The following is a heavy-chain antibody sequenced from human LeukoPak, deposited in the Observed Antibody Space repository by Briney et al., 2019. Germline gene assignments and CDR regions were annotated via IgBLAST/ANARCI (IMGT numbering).Heavy chain of an antibody. J-gene: IGHJ4*02. CDR1: GFTSSSYG. CDR3: AKGYCSSTSCYALDY. Sequence: GGSLRLSCAASGFTSSSYGMHWVRQAPGKGLEWVAFIRYDGSNKYYADSVKGRFTISRDNSKNTLYLQMNSLRAEDTAVYYCAKGYCSSTSCYALDYWGQGTLVTVSS. V-gene: IGHV3-30*02. D-gene: IGHD2-2*01. CDR2: IRYDGSNK.